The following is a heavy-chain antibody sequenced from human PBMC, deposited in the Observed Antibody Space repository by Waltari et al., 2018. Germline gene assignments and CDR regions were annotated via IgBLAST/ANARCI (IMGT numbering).Heavy chain of an antibody. Sequence: EVQLVETGGGLIQPGGSLRLSCAASGFTVSSNYMSWVRQAPGKGLEWGSVIYSGGSTYDADSVKGRFTISRDNSKNTLYLQMNSLRAEDTAVYYCARDAGSGWSRHYYMDVWGKGTTVTVSS. CDR3: ARDAGSGWSRHYYMDV. D-gene: IGHD6-19*01. V-gene: IGHV3-53*02. CDR2: IYSGGST. CDR1: GFTVSSNY. J-gene: IGHJ6*03.